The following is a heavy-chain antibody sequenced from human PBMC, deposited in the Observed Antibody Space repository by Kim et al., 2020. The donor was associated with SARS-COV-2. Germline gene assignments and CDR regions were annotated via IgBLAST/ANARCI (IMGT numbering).Heavy chain of an antibody. CDR2: IIPILGIA. Sequence: SVKVSCKASGGTFSSYTISWVRQAPGQGLEWMGRIIPILGIANYAQKFQGRVTITADKSTSTAYMELSSLRSEDTAVYYCAREGFGELFGDYYYYYGMDVWGQGTTVTVSS. CDR1: GGTFSSYT. V-gene: IGHV1-69*04. J-gene: IGHJ6*02. D-gene: IGHD3-10*01. CDR3: AREGFGELFGDYYYYYGMDV.